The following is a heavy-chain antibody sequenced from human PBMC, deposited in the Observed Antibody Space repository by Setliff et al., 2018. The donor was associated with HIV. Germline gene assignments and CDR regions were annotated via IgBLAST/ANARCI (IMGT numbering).Heavy chain of an antibody. CDR2: IIPIFGTA. CDR1: GGTFSSYA. CDR3: ATGGYSYGWGYYFDY. V-gene: IGHV1-69*05. J-gene: IGHJ4*02. D-gene: IGHD5-18*01. Sequence: ASVKVSCKASGGTFSSYAISWVRQAPGQGLEWMGGIIPIFGTANYAQKFQGRVTITTDESTSTAYMELSSLRSEDTAVYYCATGGYSYGWGYYFDYWGQGTLVTVSS.